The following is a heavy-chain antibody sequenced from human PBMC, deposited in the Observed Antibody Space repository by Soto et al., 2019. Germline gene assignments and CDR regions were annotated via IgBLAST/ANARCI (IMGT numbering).Heavy chain of an antibody. J-gene: IGHJ4*02. CDR2: IYYSGST. CDR3: ARGNYGSGSYYYYFDY. Sequence: SETLSLTCTVSGGSISSYYWSWIRQPPGKGLEWIGYIYYSGSTNYNPSLKSRVTISVDTSKNQFSLKLSSVTAADTAVYYCARGNYGSGSYYYYFDYWGQGTLVTVSS. D-gene: IGHD3-10*01. CDR1: GGSISSYY. V-gene: IGHV4-59*01.